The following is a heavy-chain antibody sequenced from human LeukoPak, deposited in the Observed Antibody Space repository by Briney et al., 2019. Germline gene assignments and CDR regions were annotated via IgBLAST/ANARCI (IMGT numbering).Heavy chain of an antibody. V-gene: IGHV3-53*01. J-gene: IGHJ6*02. CDR1: GFTFSSYA. Sequence: PGGSLRLSCAASGFTFSSYAMSWVRQAPGKGLEWVSVIYSGGSTYYADSVKGRFTISRDNSKNTLYLQMNSLRAEDTAVYYCASMEYYYDSSGYSDYYYGMDVWGQGTTVTVSS. CDR2: IYSGGST. CDR3: ASMEYYYDSSGYSDYYYGMDV. D-gene: IGHD3-22*01.